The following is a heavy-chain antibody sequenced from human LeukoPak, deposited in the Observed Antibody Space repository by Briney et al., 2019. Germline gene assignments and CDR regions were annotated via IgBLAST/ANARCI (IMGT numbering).Heavy chain of an antibody. CDR3: ARLWSTYCSGGSCPHQPNY. J-gene: IGHJ4*02. CDR1: GGSISYFY. V-gene: IGHV4-4*07. CDR2: IYTSGST. D-gene: IGHD2-15*01. Sequence: SETLSLTCTVSGGSISYFYWSWIRQPAGKGLEWIGRIYTSGSTNYNPSLKSRVTMSVDTSKKQFSLKLSSVTAADTAVYYCARLWSTYCSGGSCPHQPNYWGQGTLVTVSS.